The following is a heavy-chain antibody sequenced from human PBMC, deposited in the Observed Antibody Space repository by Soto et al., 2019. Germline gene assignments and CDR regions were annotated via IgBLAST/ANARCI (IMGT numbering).Heavy chain of an antibody. CDR1: GGTFSSYT. CDR3: ARKVSPPDYYNGMDV. D-gene: IGHD6-6*01. Sequence: QVQLVQSGAEVKKTGSSVKVSCKASGGTFSSYTISWVRQAPGQGLEWMGRIIPILGIANNAQKFQGRVTITADKSTSTAYMELSSMRSEDTAVYYCARKVSPPDYYNGMDVWGQGTTVTVSS. V-gene: IGHV1-69*02. J-gene: IGHJ6*02. CDR2: IIPILGIA.